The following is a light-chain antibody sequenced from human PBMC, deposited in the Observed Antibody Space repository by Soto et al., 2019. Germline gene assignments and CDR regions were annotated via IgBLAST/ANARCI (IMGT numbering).Light chain of an antibody. CDR3: QQYNSYSGTA. CDR2: DAS. CDR1: QSISSW. V-gene: IGKV1-5*01. Sequence: DIQMTQSPSTLSASVGDRVTITCRASQSISSWLAWYQQKPGKAPKLLIYDASSLGSGVPSRFSGSGSGTEFTLTISSLQPDDFATYYGQQYNSYSGTAFGQGTKVEIK. J-gene: IGKJ1*01.